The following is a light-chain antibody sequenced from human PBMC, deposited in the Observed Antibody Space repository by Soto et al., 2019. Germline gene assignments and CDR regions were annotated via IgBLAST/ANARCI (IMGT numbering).Light chain of an antibody. Sequence: QSVLTQPASLSGSPGQSITISCTGTSSDIGSYNYISWYQQHPGKAPKLMIFDVSYRPSGISDRFSGSKSGNTASPTISGLQPEDEADYYCSSYGASSTLFGGGTKVTVL. CDR1: SSDIGSYNY. J-gene: IGLJ2*01. V-gene: IGLV2-14*03. CDR2: DVS. CDR3: SSYGASSTL.